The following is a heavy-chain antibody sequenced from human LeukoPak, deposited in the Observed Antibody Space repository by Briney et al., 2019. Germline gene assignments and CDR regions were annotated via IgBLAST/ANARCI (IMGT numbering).Heavy chain of an antibody. Sequence: SSETLSLTCAVYGGSFSGYYWSWIRQPPGKGLEWIGEINHSGSTNYNPSLKSRVTISVDTSKNQFSLKLSSVTAADTAVYYCAVGIAAAGTTRTYNWFDPWGQGTLVTVS. CDR2: INHSGST. D-gene: IGHD6-13*01. CDR1: GGSFSGYY. V-gene: IGHV4-34*01. J-gene: IGHJ5*02. CDR3: AVGIAAAGTTRTYNWFDP.